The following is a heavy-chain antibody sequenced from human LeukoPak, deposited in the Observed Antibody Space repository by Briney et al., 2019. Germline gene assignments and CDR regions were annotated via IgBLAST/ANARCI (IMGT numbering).Heavy chain of an antibody. D-gene: IGHD2-21*02. Sequence: PGGSLRLSCAASGFTFSSYSMNWVRQAPGKGLEWVSYISSSSSTIYYADSVKGRFTISRDNAKNSLYLQMNSLRDEDTAVYYRARDRQDCGGDCYAFAFDYWGQGTLVTVSS. CDR1: GFTFSSYS. V-gene: IGHV3-48*02. CDR3: ARDRQDCGGDCYAFAFDY. J-gene: IGHJ4*02. CDR2: ISSSSSTI.